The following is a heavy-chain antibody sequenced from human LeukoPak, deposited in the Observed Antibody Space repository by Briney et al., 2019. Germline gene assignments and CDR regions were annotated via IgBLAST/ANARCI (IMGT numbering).Heavy chain of an antibody. J-gene: IGHJ4*02. V-gene: IGHV1-2*02. Sequence: ASVKVSCKASGYPFTAYYLHWVRQAPGQRLEWMGWINPNTGDTESAQNFQGRVTMTRDTTISTAYLELTRLTSDDTAVYYCASYPRYVSTPPFDYWGQGTLVTVSS. D-gene: IGHD2-15*01. CDR2: INPNTGDT. CDR1: GYPFTAYY. CDR3: ASYPRYVSTPPFDY.